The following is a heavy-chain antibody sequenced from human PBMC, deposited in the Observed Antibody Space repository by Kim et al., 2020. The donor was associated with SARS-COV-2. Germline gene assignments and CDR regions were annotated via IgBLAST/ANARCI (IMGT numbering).Heavy chain of an antibody. J-gene: IGHJ6*03. CDR1: GGSFSGYY. CDR2: INHSGST. Sequence: SETLSLTCAVYGGSFSGYYWSWIRQPPGKGLEWIGEINHSGSTNYNPSLKSRVTISVDTSKNQFSLKLSSVTAADTAVYYCARVADRGGTSYSNYVRYYYYYMDVWGKGTTVTVSS. CDR3: ARVADRGGTSYSNYVRYYYYYMDV. D-gene: IGHD4-4*01. V-gene: IGHV4-34*01.